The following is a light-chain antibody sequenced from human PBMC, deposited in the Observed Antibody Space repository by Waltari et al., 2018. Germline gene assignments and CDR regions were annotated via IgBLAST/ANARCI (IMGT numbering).Light chain of an antibody. V-gene: IGLV2-23*01. CDR3: CSYTGSSTSYG. CDR2: EAV. CDR1: SADLSSYHL. J-gene: IGLJ1*01. Sequence: QSALTQPASVSGYSGQTLTIPCKGASADLSSYHLICWYQHPPANAPKLMSDEAVKRPSGVSNRFSGAKSGTTASLIISGLQADDEADYYCCSYTGSSTSYGCGSGTKVTVL.